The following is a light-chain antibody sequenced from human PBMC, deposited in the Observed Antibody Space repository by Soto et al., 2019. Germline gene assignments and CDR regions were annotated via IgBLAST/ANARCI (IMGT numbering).Light chain of an antibody. CDR3: QVWDGSSDHPSYV. V-gene: IGLV3-21*02. CDR2: DDS. CDR1: NIGSKS. Sequence: SYELTQPPSVSVAPGQTARITCGGINIGSKSVHWYQQKTGQAPVLVVYDDSDRPSGIPERFSGSNSGNTATLTISRVEAGDEADYYCQVWDGSSDHPSYVFGTGTKVTVL. J-gene: IGLJ1*01.